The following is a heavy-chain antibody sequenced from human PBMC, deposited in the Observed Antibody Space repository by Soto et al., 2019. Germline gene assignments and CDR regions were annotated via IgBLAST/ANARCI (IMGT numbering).Heavy chain of an antibody. J-gene: IGHJ4*02. Sequence: QVKLVESGGGVVQPGRSLRLSCAASGFTFDNYGMQWVRQAPGKGLEWVVVISFDGRNTDYADSVKGRFTISRDNSKNTLYLQMTSLRAEDTAVYYCAKQSGSGSYHNVGSGGHFDYSGQGTLVTVST. D-gene: IGHD3-10*01. V-gene: IGHV3-30*18. CDR1: GFTFDNYG. CDR3: AKQSGSGSYHNVGSGGHFDY. CDR2: ISFDGRNT.